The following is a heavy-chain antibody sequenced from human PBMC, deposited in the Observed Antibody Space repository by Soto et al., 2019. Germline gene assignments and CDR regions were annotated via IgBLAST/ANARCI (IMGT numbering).Heavy chain of an antibody. CDR2: INHSGST. J-gene: IGHJ5*02. CDR1: GGSFSGYY. D-gene: IGHD2-2*01. CDR3: ARTSAVVVPAATNWFDP. V-gene: IGHV4-34*01. Sequence: SETLSLTCAVYGGSFSGYYWSWIRQPPGKGLEWIGEINHSGSTNYNPSLKSRVTISVDTSKNQFSLKLSSVTAADTAVYYCARTSAVVVPAATNWFDPWGQGTLVTVSS.